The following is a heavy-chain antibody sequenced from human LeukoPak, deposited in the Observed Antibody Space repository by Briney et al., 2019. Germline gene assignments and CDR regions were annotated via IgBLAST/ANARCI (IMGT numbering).Heavy chain of an antibody. D-gene: IGHD1-26*01. V-gene: IGHV3-74*01. J-gene: IGHJ6*02. CDR2: INSDGGST. CDR1: GFTFSNYW. Sequence: GGSLRLSCAASGFTFSNYWMHWVRQAPGKGLVWVSRINSDGGSTTYADSVKGRFTISRDNAKNTLYVQMNSLRAEDTAVYYCARVRSGSSAGNYGMDVWGQGTTVTVS. CDR3: ARVRSGSSAGNYGMDV.